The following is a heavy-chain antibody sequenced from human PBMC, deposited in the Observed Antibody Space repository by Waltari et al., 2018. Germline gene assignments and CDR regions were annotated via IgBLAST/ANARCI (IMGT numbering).Heavy chain of an antibody. J-gene: IGHJ4*02. V-gene: IGHV3-74*03. CDR1: GFTFNNYW. Sequence: EVRLVESGGGLVQPGGSLRVPCAASGFTFNNYWIHWVRHAPGKGLVWVAYVNNEGTHTAYVDAVKGRFTASRDNAKNTLYLQMNSLRVEDTAVYYCARGGLAGATPDYWGQGTLVTVSS. D-gene: IGHD1-26*01. CDR3: ARGGLAGATPDY. CDR2: VNNEGTHT.